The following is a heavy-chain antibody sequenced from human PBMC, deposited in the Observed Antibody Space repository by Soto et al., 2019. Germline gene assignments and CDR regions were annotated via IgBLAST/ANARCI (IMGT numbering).Heavy chain of an antibody. V-gene: IGHV1-69*01. CDR3: ARSQGGSSSLDIYYYYYYGMDV. Sequence: QVQLVQSGAEVKKPGSSVKVSCKAPGGTFSSYAISWVRQAPGQGLEWMGGIIPIFATAKYAQKFQVRVTVTADECTSTGYMELSSLRSEDTAVYYCARSQGGSSSLDIYYYYYYGMDVWGQGTTVTVSS. D-gene: IGHD2-15*01. CDR1: GGTFSSYA. J-gene: IGHJ6*02. CDR2: IIPIFATA.